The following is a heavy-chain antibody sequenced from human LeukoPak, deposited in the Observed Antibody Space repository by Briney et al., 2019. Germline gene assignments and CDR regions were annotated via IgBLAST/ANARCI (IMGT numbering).Heavy chain of an antibody. Sequence: SQTLSLTCTVSGGSISSGSYYWSWIRQPAGKGLEWIGRIYTSGSTNYNPSLESRVTISVDTSKNQFSLKLSSVTAADTAVYYCARDVFMYYDFWSGYDAFDIWGQGTMVTVSS. J-gene: IGHJ3*02. CDR3: ARDVFMYYDFWSGYDAFDI. V-gene: IGHV4-61*02. CDR2: IYTSGST. D-gene: IGHD3-3*01. CDR1: GGSISSGSYY.